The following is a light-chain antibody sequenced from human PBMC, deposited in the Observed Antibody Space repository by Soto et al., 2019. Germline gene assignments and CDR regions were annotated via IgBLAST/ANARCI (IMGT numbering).Light chain of an antibody. CDR3: RSYTSSSTPHHV. CDR1: SSDVGGYNY. Sequence: QSALTQPASVSGSPGQSITISCTGNSSDVGGYNYVSWYQQHPGKDPKLMIYEVSNRPSGVSNRFSGSKSGNTASLTISGLQAEDEADYYCRSYTSSSTPHHVFGTGTKVTVL. V-gene: IGLV2-14*01. CDR2: EVS. J-gene: IGLJ1*01.